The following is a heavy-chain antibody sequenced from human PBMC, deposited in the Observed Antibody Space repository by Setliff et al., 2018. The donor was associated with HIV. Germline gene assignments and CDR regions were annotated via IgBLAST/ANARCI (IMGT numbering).Heavy chain of an antibody. CDR1: GGFVNSGNYH. V-gene: IGHV4-61*09. D-gene: IGHD6-19*01. CDR2: IYTSGSP. Sequence: PSETLSLTCSVSGGFVNSGNYHWAWIRQPAGKGLEWIGHIYTSGSPHYKSSLTSRLTISLDTSRNQFSLKLTSVTAADSATYYCARWVYNSAWSLDYWGQGTLVTVSS. J-gene: IGHJ4*02. CDR3: ARWVYNSAWSLDY.